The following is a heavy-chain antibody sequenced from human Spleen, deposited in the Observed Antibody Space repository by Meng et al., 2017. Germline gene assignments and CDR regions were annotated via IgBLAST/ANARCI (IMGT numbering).Heavy chain of an antibody. D-gene: IGHD2-15*01. Sequence: GESLKISCAASGFTFSSYSMNWVRQAPGKGLEWVSSISSSSSYIYYADSVKGRFTISRDNAKNSLYLQMNSLRAEDTAVYYCARVLGLYCSGGSCYGDYYYYGMDVWGQGTTVTVSS. CDR2: ISSSSSYI. CDR1: GFTFSSYS. J-gene: IGHJ6*02. CDR3: ARVLGLYCSGGSCYGDYYYYGMDV. V-gene: IGHV3-21*01.